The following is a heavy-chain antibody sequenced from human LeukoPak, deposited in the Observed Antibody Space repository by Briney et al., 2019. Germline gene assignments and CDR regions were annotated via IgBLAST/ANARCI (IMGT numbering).Heavy chain of an antibody. CDR3: AKDKSYDSSGYLD. D-gene: IGHD3-22*01. CDR2: ISYDGSNK. Sequence: GRSLRLSCAASGFTFSSYAMHWVRQAPGKGLEWVAVISYDGSNKYYADSVKGRFTISRDNSKNTLYLQMNSLRAEDTALYYCAKDKSYDSSGYLDWGQGTLVTVSS. J-gene: IGHJ4*02. V-gene: IGHV3-30-3*01. CDR1: GFTFSSYA.